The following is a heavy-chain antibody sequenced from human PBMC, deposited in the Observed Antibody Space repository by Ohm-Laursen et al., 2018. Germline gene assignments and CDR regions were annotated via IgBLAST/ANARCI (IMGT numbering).Heavy chain of an antibody. V-gene: IGHV3-9*01. CDR3: ARDPTEWELPIDY. D-gene: IGHD1-26*01. Sequence: RSLRLSCSASGFIFDDYAMYWVRQVPGKGLEWVSGISWNGASIGYADFVKGQFTISRDNAENTLYLQMNSLRAEDTAVYYCARDPTEWELPIDYWGQGTLVTVSS. J-gene: IGHJ4*02. CDR1: GFIFDDYA. CDR2: ISWNGASI.